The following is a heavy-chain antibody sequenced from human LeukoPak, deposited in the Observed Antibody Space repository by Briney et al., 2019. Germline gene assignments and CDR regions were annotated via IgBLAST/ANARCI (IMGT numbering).Heavy chain of an antibody. V-gene: IGHV5-51*01. J-gene: IGHJ4*02. CDR3: AIRYSGSYNDY. CDR1: EYSFPNYC. D-gene: IGHD1-26*01. CDR2: IYPDDSDT. Sequence: GESLKISCKHSEYSFPNYCIGWVRQMPGKGLEWMGIIYPDDSDTRYSPSFQGQVTISADKSISTAYLQWSGLKASDTAMYYCAIRYSGSYNDYWGQGTQVTVSS.